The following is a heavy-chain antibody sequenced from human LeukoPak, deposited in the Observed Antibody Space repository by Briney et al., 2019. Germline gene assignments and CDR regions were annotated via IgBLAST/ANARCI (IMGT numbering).Heavy chain of an antibody. CDR2: IYSGGST. CDR3: ARGGGAYCGGDCFRAFDI. V-gene: IGHV3-53*01. D-gene: IGHD2-21*02. CDR1: GFTVSNNY. J-gene: IGHJ3*02. Sequence: PGESLRLSCAISGFTVSNNYMSWVRQPPGKGLEWVSVIYSGGSTYYADSVKGRFTISRDTSKNTLYLQMNSLRAEDTAVYYCARGGGAYCGGDCFRAFDIWGQGTMVTVSP.